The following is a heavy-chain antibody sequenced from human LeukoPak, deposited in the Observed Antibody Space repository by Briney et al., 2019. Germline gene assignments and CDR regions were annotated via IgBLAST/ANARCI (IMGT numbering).Heavy chain of an antibody. D-gene: IGHD6-6*01. V-gene: IGHV1-2*02. CDR3: ARDPVSIAARFEWFDP. J-gene: IGHJ5*02. CDR1: GYTFTDYY. Sequence: ASVKVSCKASGYTFTDYYMHWVRQAPGQGLEWMGWINPNSGGTNYAQKFQGRVTMTRDTSISTAYMELSRLRSDDTAVYYCARDPVSIAARFEWFDPWGQGTLVTVSS. CDR2: INPNSGGT.